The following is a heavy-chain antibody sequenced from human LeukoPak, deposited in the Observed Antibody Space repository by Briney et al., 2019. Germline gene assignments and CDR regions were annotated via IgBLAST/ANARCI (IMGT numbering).Heavy chain of an antibody. J-gene: IGHJ4*02. CDR3: TREYSSSSPTFDY. D-gene: IGHD6-6*01. CDR2: INPNSGGA. CDR1: GYTFTGCY. V-gene: IGHV1-2*02. Sequence: ASVKVSCKTSGYTFTGCYIHWVRQAPGRGLEWMGWINPNSGGANYAQKFQGRVTMTRDTSISTAYMELNRLRSDDTAMYYCTREYSSSSPTFDYWGQGTLLTVSS.